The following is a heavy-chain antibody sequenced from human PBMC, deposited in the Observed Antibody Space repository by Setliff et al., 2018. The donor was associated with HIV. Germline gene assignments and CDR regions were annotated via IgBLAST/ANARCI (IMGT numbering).Heavy chain of an antibody. D-gene: IGHD2-15*01. CDR1: GYTFTSYY. CDR2: MNPNGRST. Sequence: ASVKVSCKASGYTFTSYYIHWLRQVPGQGLEWMGVMNPNGRSTDFAQKFQGRLSLTTDTSTNTVYLELRSLKSDDTAVYYCARRVVVVAGTPVWFFDLWGRGTLVTVSS. CDR3: ARRVVVVAGTPVWFFDL. V-gene: IGHV1-46*01. J-gene: IGHJ2*01.